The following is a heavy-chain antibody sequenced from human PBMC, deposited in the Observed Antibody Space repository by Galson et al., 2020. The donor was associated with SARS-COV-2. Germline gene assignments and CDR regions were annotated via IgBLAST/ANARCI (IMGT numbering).Heavy chain of an antibody. V-gene: IGHV2-70*04. CDR2: IDWDDDT. CDR1: GFSLSTSGMR. J-gene: IGHJ4*02. Sequence: SGPTLVKPTQPLTLTCTFSGFSLSTSGMRVSWIRQPPGKALEWLARIDWDDDTFYSTSLKTRLTISKDTSKNQVVLTMTNMDPVATATYYCARSYYDIVTGYYTLFDYWGQGTLVTVSS. D-gene: IGHD3-9*01. CDR3: ARSYYDIVTGYYTLFDY.